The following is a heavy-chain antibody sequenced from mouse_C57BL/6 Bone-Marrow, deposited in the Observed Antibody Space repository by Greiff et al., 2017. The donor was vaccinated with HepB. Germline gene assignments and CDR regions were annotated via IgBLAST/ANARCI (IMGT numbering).Heavy chain of an antibody. Sequence: EVKLQQSGPELVKPGASVKISCKASGYTFTDYYMNWVKQSHGKSLEWIGDINPNNGGTSYNQKFKGKATLTVDKSSSTAYMELRSLTSEDSAVYYCARGPAYWGQGTLVTVSA. V-gene: IGHV1-26*01. J-gene: IGHJ3*01. CDR3: ARGPAY. CDR2: INPNNGGT. CDR1: GYTFTDYY.